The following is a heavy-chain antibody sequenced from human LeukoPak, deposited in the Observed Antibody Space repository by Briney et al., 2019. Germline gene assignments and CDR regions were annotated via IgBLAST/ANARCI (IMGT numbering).Heavy chain of an antibody. CDR3: ARQDGNSKYYFDY. D-gene: IGHD1-1*01. CDR2: IYPGDSDT. Sequence: GESLNISCKCSGYSFTYYWIGWVRQMPGKGLEWMGIIYPGDSDTSYRPSFQGQVTISVDKSISTAYLQRSSLKASDTAMYYCARQDGNSKYYFDYWGQGTLVTVSS. CDR1: GYSFTYYW. V-gene: IGHV5-51*01. J-gene: IGHJ4*02.